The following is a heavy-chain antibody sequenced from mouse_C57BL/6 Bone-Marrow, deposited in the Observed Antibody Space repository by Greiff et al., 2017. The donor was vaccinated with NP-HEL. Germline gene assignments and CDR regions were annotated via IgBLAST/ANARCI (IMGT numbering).Heavy chain of an antibody. CDR2: IYPGSGST. V-gene: IGHV1-55*01. Sequence: QVQLQQPGAELVKPGASVKMSCKASGYTFTSYWITWVKQRPGQGLEWIGDIYPGSGSTNYNEKFKSKATLTVDTSSSTAYMQLSSLTSEDSAVYYCARGNYGSSYSFDYWGQGTTLTVSS. CDR3: ARGNYGSSYSFDY. J-gene: IGHJ2*01. D-gene: IGHD1-1*01. CDR1: GYTFTSYW.